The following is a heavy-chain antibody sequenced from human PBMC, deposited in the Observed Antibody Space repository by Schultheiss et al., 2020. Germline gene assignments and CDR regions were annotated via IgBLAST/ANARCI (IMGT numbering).Heavy chain of an antibody. CDR1: GGTFSSYT. J-gene: IGHJ4*02. Sequence: ASVKVSCKASGGTFSSYTISWVRQAPGQGLEWMGWISAYNGNTNYAQKLQGRVTMTTDTSTSTAYMELRSLRSDDTAVYYCARETQPPSYYDSSGYYFDYWGQGTLVTVSS. V-gene: IGHV1-18*01. D-gene: IGHD3-22*01. CDR3: ARETQPPSYYDSSGYYFDY. CDR2: ISAYNGNT.